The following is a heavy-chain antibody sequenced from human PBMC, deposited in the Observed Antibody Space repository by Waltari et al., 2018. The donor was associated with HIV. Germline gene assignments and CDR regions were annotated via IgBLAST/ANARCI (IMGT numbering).Heavy chain of an antibody. Sequence: QVQLVQSGAEVKNAGSSVKVPCKASGGTFSSYPLSWLRQAPAQGLEWMGGIIPIFGTANYAQKFQGRVTITADESTSTAYMELSSLRSEDTAVYYCARDGPSLTTVTTDAFDIWGQGTMVTVSS. CDR2: IIPIFGTA. D-gene: IGHD4-17*01. CDR3: ARDGPSLTTVTTDAFDI. CDR1: GGTFSSYP. V-gene: IGHV1-69*01. J-gene: IGHJ3*02.